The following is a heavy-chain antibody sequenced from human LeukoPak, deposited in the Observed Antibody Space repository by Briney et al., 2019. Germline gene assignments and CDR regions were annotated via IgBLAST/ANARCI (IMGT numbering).Heavy chain of an antibody. J-gene: IGHJ4*02. CDR1: GFTFGDYA. V-gene: IGHV3-49*04. CDR2: IRSKAYGGTT. D-gene: IGHD3-3*01. CDR3: TSSKITIFGVVTSFDY. Sequence: GGSLRLSCTASGFTFGDYAMSWVRQAPGKGLEWVGFIRSKAYGGTTEYAASVKGRFTISRDDSKSIAYPQMNSLKTEDTAVYYCTSSKITIFGVVTSFDYWGQGTLVTVSS.